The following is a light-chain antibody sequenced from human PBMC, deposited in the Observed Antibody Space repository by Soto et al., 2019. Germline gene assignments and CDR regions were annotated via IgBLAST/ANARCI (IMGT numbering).Light chain of an antibody. CDR1: QRVSSSY. Sequence: EIVLTQSPGTLSLSPGERATLSCRASQRVSSSYLAWYQQKPGQATRLLIYGASSRPTGIPDSFSGSGSGTDFLLTISRLEPEDFAVYYCQRYGSSPTFGQGTKVEIK. V-gene: IGKV3-20*01. CDR3: QRYGSSPT. CDR2: GAS. J-gene: IGKJ1*01.